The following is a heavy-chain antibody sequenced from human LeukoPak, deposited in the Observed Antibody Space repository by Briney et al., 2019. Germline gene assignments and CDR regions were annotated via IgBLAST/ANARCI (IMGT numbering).Heavy chain of an antibody. CDR3: ARVSISLFGVVTAHFDS. CDR1: GGSFSGSD. CDR2: INLSGST. D-gene: IGHD3-3*01. V-gene: IGHV4-34*01. Sequence: SETVSLTCGVSGGSFSGSDWGWIRQPPGKGLEWIGEINLSGSTNYNSSLTSRVTISLDTSKNQFSLNLRSVTTADTAVYYCARVSISLFGVVTAHFDSWGQGTLVAVSS. J-gene: IGHJ4*02.